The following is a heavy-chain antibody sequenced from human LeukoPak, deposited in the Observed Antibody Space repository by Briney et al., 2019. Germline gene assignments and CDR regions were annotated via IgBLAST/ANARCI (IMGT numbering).Heavy chain of an antibody. V-gene: IGHV3-21*01. D-gene: IGHD2-15*01. CDR2: ISSSSSYI. CDR1: GFTFSSYS. J-gene: IGHJ6*04. CDR3: ARIRLGYCSGGSCYSKYYYYGMDV. Sequence: PGGSLRLSCAASGFTFSSYSMNWVRQAAGKGLEWVSSISSSSSYIYYADSVKGRFTISRDNAKNSLYLQMNSLRAEDTAVYYCARIRLGYCSGGSCYSKYYYYGMDVWGKGTTVTVSS.